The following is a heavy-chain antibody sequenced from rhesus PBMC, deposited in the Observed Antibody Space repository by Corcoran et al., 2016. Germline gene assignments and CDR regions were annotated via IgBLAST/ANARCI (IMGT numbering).Heavy chain of an antibody. Sequence: QVQLQESGPGVVKPSETLSLTCAVSGGSISDSYRWSWIRQPPGKGLEWVGYIYGSSTSTNYTPSLKSRVTISKDTSKNQFSLKLSSVTAADTAVYYCAREVAGTTSRFDYWGQGVLVTVSS. CDR1: GGSISDSYR. D-gene: IGHD1-14*01. CDR2: IYGSSTST. V-gene: IGHV4S10*01. J-gene: IGHJ4*01. CDR3: AREVAGTTSRFDY.